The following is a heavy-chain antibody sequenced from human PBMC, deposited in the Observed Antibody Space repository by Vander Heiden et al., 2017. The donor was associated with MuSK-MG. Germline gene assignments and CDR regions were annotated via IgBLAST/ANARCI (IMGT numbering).Heavy chain of an antibody. CDR2: ISWNSGSI. J-gene: IGHJ3*02. Sequence: EVQLVESGGGLVQPGRSLRLSCAASGFTFADYAMHWVRQAPGKGLEWVSGISWNSGSIGYADSVKGRFTISRDNAKNSLYLQMNSLRAEDTALYYCAKVSKVGATTDACDIWGQGTMVTVSS. D-gene: IGHD1-26*01. V-gene: IGHV3-9*01. CDR3: AKVSKVGATTDACDI. CDR1: GFTFADYA.